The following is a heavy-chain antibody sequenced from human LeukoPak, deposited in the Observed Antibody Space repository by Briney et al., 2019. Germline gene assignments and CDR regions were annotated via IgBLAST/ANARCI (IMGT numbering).Heavy chain of an antibody. V-gene: IGHV4-30-4*01. CDR3: ARYSGYYSVPHDAFDI. D-gene: IGHD3-22*01. CDR2: IYYSGST. Sequence: SQTLSLTCTVSGGSLSSGDYYWSWIRQPPGKGLEWIGYIYYSGSTNYNPSLKSRVTISVDTSKNQFSLKLSSVTAADTAVYYCARYSGYYSVPHDAFDIWGQGTMVTVSS. J-gene: IGHJ3*02. CDR1: GGSLSSGDYY.